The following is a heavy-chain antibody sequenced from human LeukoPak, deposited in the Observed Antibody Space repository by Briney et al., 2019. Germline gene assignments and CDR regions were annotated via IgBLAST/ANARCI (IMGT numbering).Heavy chain of an antibody. CDR1: GGSITSYY. J-gene: IGHJ6*02. V-gene: IGHV4-59*01. D-gene: IGHD3-16*01. Sequence: SETLSLTCTVSGGSITSYYWSWIRQPPGKGLEWIGYIYYSGSTTYNPSLKSRVTISVDTSKKQFSLRLSSVTAADTAVYYCAREGGGYYYGLDVWGQGTTVTVSS. CDR2: IYYSGST. CDR3: AREGGGYYYGLDV.